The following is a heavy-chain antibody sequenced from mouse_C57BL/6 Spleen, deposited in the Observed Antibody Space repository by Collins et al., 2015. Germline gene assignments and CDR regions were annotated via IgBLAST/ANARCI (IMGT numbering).Heavy chain of an antibody. CDR3: ARAVLDY. Sequence: QVQLQQPGAELVKPGASAKMSCKASGYTFTSYWITWVKQRPGQGLEWIGDIYPGSGSTNYNEKFKRKATLTVDTSSSTAYMHLSSLTSEDSAVYYCARAVLDYWGQGTTLTVSS. CDR2: IYPGSGST. CDR1: GYTFTSYW. V-gene: IGHV1-55*01. J-gene: IGHJ2*01.